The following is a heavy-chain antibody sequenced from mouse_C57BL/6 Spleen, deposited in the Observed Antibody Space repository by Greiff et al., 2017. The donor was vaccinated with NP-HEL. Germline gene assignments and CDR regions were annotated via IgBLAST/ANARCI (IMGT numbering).Heavy chain of an antibody. CDR1: GYTFTSYG. D-gene: IGHD1-1*01. CDR3: ARGEITTVVATGYFDY. V-gene: IGHV1-81*01. Sequence: VNVVESGAELARPGASVKLSCKASGYTFTSYGISWVKQRTGQGLEWIGEIYPRSGNTYYNEKFKGKATLTADKSSSTAYMELRSLTSEDSAVYFCARGEITTVVATGYFDYWGQGTTLTVSS. J-gene: IGHJ2*01. CDR2: IYPRSGNT.